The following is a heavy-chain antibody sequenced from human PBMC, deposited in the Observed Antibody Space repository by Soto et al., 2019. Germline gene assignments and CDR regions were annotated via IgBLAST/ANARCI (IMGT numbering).Heavy chain of an antibody. J-gene: IGHJ4*02. CDR2: IIPIFGTA. Sequence: QVQLVQSGAEVKKPGSSVKVSCKASGGTFSSYAISWVRQAPGQGLEWMGGIIPIFGTANYAQKFQGRVTITADESTSTAYMELSSLRTDDTAVYYCAAAVWFGELTHYFDYWGKGNLVTVSS. CDR3: AAAVWFGELTHYFDY. CDR1: GGTFSSYA. D-gene: IGHD3-10*01. V-gene: IGHV1-69*01.